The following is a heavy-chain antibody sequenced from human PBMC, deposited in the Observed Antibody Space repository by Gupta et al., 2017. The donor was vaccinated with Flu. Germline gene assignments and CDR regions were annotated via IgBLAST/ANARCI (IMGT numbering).Heavy chain of an antibody. CDR2: ISSSSSYT. CDR1: GFTFSDYY. CDR3: ARRGRDGYNPFDY. J-gene: IGHJ4*02. Sequence: QVQLVESGGGLVKPGGSLSLSCAASGFTFSDYYMSWIRQAPGKGLEWVSYISSSSSYTNYADSVKGRFTISRDNAKNSLYLQMNSLRAEDTAVYYCARRGRDGYNPFDYWGQGTLVTVSS. V-gene: IGHV3-11*05. D-gene: IGHD5-24*01.